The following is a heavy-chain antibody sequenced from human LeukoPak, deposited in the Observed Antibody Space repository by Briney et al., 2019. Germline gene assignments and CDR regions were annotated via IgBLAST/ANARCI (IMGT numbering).Heavy chain of an antibody. D-gene: IGHD5-18*01. CDR3: ARHDGYNYARIDY. CDR1: GGSINRSPNS. Sequence: SETLSLTCNVSGGSINRSPNSWGWIRRPPGKGLEWIGFLFYGGDTYYNPSLKSRVAISVDTFKNQFSLKLTSVTAADTAVYFCARHDGYNYARIDYWGQGTLVTVSS. J-gene: IGHJ4*02. V-gene: IGHV4-39*01. CDR2: LFYGGDT.